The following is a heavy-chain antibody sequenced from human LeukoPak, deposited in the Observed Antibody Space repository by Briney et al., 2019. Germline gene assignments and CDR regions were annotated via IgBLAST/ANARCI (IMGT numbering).Heavy chain of an antibody. Sequence: PSETLSLTCTVSGGSISSSYWSWVRQTPGKGLEWIGYIDYRGSTTYSPSLRSRVTISADTSQNHFSLRPSSVTAADTAVYYCARHRDRSGYYIDLDYWGQGTLVTVSS. CDR3: ARHRDRSGYYIDLDY. V-gene: IGHV4-59*08. D-gene: IGHD3-22*01. CDR1: GGSISSSY. J-gene: IGHJ4*02. CDR2: IDYRGST.